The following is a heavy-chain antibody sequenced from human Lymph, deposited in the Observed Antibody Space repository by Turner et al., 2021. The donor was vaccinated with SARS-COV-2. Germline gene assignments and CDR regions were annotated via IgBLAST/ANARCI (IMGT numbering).Heavy chain of an antibody. Sequence: EVQLVESGGGLVQPGRSLRLSWAASGFTFDEYVMHWVRQAPGKGLEWVSGISWNSGSIGYADSVKGRFTISRDNAKNSLYLQMNSLRAEDTALYYCAKGRRFGMDVWGQGTTVTVSS. CDR2: ISWNSGSI. CDR3: AKGRRFGMDV. J-gene: IGHJ6*02. V-gene: IGHV3-9*01. CDR1: GFTFDEYV.